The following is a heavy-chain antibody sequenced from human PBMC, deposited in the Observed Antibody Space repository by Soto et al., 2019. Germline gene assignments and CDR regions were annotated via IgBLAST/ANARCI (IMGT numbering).Heavy chain of an antibody. V-gene: IGHV3-30*18. CDR3: AKDAYCSGGSCRAPGENYFDY. CDR2: ISYDGSNK. J-gene: IGHJ4*02. Sequence: PGGSLRLSCAASGFTFSSYGMHWVRQAPGKGLEGVAVISYDGSNKYYADSVKGRFTISRDNSKNTLYLQMNSLRAEDTAVYYCAKDAYCSGGSCRAPGENYFDYWGQGTLVTVSS. CDR1: GFTFSSYG. D-gene: IGHD2-15*01.